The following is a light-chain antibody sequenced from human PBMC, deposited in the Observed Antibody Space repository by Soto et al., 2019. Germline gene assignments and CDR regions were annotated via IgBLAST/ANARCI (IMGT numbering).Light chain of an antibody. Sequence: EVVMTQSPATLSVSPGERATLSCRASQTVRSNLAWYQQRPGHAPRLLISDTSTRATGVPARFSGSGSGTEFTLTISSLQSEDFAVYYCQQYNNWPRTFGQGTKVEIK. CDR3: QQYNNWPRT. CDR1: QTVRSN. V-gene: IGKV3-15*01. J-gene: IGKJ1*01. CDR2: DTS.